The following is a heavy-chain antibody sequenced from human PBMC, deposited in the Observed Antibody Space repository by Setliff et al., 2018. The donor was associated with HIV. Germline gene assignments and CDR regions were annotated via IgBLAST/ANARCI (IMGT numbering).Heavy chain of an antibody. CDR3: ARHSGVASPNWFDP. V-gene: IGHV4-34*01. D-gene: IGHD3-10*01. CDR2: INHSGST. Sequence: SETLSLTCAVYGGSFNGYYWSWVRQPPGKGLEWIGEINHSGSTNFNPPLQSRVTISVDTSKNQFSLKLSSVTAADTAVYYCARHSGVASPNWFDPWGQGTLVTVSS. J-gene: IGHJ5*02. CDR1: GGSFNGYY.